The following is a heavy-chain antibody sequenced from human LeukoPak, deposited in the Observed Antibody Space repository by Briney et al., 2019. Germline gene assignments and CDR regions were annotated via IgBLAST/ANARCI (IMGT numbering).Heavy chain of an antibody. CDR1: GFTFSSYA. Sequence: SLRLSCAASGFTFSSYAMHWVRQAPGKGLEWVAVISYDGSNKYYADSVKGRFTISRDNSKNTLYLQMNSLRAEDTAVYYCARDGIVSSWHYYYYYMDVWGKGTTVTVSS. CDR2: ISYDGSNK. V-gene: IGHV3-30*04. CDR3: ARDGIVSSWHYYYYYMDV. D-gene: IGHD6-13*01. J-gene: IGHJ6*03.